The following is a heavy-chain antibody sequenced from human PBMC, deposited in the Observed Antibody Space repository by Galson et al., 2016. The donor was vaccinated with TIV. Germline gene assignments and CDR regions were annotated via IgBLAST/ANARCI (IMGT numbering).Heavy chain of an antibody. V-gene: IGHV5-51*01. CDR3: ARGVVQATAIYGMDV. J-gene: IGHJ6*02. Sequence: QSGEEVKKPGESLKISCKGSGYSFTNYWIAWVRQMPGKGLEWMGIIYPDDSDTTYSPSFQGQVTISVDKSISTAYLQWSSLKASDTAIYYCARGVVQATAIYGMDVWGQGTTVTVSS. CDR2: IYPDDSDT. D-gene: IGHD2-2*01. CDR1: GYSFTNYW.